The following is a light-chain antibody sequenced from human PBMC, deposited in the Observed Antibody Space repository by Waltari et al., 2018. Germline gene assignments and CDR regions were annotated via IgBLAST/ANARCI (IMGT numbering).Light chain of an antibody. Sequence: QTVVTQEPSLTVSPGGTITLTCASNTGAVTSGYFPNWFQQKPGQAPRALIYSTTSRHPGPPARFSVSLLGGKAALTLSGVQPEDEAEYYCLLYYGGQGVFGTGTKVTVL. J-gene: IGLJ1*01. V-gene: IGLV7-43*01. CDR1: TGAVTSGYF. CDR3: LLYYGGQGV. CDR2: STT.